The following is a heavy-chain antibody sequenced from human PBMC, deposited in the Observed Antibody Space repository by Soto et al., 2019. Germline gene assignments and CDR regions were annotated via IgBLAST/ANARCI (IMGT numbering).Heavy chain of an antibody. D-gene: IGHD3-22*01. CDR3: AGDRGGMIVPYGMDV. V-gene: IGHV3-11*05. CDR2: ISSSSSYT. J-gene: IGHJ6*02. CDR1: GFTFSDYY. Sequence: QVQLVESGGGLVKPGGSLRLSCAASGFTFSDYYMSWIRQAPGKGLEWVSYISSSSSYTNYADSVKGRFTISRDNAKNSLYLQMNSLRAEDTAVYYCAGDRGGMIVPYGMDVWGQGTTVTVSS.